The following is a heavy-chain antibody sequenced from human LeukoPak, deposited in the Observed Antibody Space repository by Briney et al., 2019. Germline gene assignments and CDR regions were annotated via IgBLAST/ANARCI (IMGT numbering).Heavy chain of an antibody. J-gene: IGHJ4*02. CDR1: GGSISSSNW. CDR3: ARLWSYYDSSGYYRFDY. V-gene: IGHV4-4*02. Sequence: SETLSLTCAVSGGSISSSNWWSWVRQPPGKGLEWIGGIYHSGSTNYNPSLKSRVTISVDKSKNQFSLKLSSVTAADTAVYYCARLWSYYDSSGYYRFDYWGQGTLVTVSS. CDR2: IYHSGST. D-gene: IGHD3-22*01.